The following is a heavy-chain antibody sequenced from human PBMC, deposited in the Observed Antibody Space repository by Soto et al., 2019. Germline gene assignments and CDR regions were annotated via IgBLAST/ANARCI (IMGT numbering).Heavy chain of an antibody. CDR3: ARLRDYGDYKYYYYYYMDV. CDR2: IYYSGST. J-gene: IGHJ6*03. Sequence: SETLSLTCTVSGGSISSYYWSWIRQPPGKGLEWIGYIYYSGSTNYNPSLKSRVTISVDTSKNQFSLKLSSVTAADTAVYYCARLRDYGDYKYYYYYYMDVWGKGTTVTVSS. D-gene: IGHD4-17*01. CDR1: GGSISSYY. V-gene: IGHV4-59*08.